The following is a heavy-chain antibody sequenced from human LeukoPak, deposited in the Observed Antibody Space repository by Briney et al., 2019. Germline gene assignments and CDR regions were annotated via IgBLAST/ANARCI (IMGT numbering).Heavy chain of an antibody. V-gene: IGHV4-34*01. Sequence: SETLSLTCAVYGGSFSGYYWSWIRQPPGKGPEWIGEINHSGSTNYNPSLKSRVTISVDTSKNQFSLKLSSVTAADTAVYYCARGGALAVGREVDYWGQGTLVTVSS. CDR3: ARGGALAVGREVDY. CDR1: GGSFSGYY. D-gene: IGHD6-19*01. J-gene: IGHJ4*02. CDR2: INHSGST.